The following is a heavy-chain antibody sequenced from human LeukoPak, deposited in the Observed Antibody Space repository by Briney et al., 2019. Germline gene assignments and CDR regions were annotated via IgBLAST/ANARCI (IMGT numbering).Heavy chain of an antibody. V-gene: IGHV1-69*04. CDR3: ASLERYCSSTSCSKGKNWFDP. CDR1: GGTFSSYA. J-gene: IGHJ5*02. D-gene: IGHD2-2*01. CDR2: IIPILGIA. Sequence: ASVKVSCKASGGTFSSYAISWMRQAPGQGLEWMGRIIPILGIANYAQKFQGRVTITADKSTSTAYMELSSLRSEDTAVYYCASLERYCSSTSCSKGKNWFDPWGQGTLVTVSS.